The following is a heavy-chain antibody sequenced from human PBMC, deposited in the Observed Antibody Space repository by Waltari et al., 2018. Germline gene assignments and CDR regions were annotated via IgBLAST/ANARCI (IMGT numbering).Heavy chain of an antibody. D-gene: IGHD3-3*01. V-gene: IGHV4-34*01. CDR3: ARGRSGYYRTRYFDY. Sequence: QVQLQQWGAGLLKPSETLSLTCAVYGGSFSGYYWSWIRKPPGKGLEWIGEINHSGSTNYNPSLKSRVTISVDTSKNQFSLKLSSVTAADTAVYYCARGRSGYYRTRYFDYWGQGTLVTVSS. J-gene: IGHJ4*02. CDR2: INHSGST. CDR1: GGSFSGYY.